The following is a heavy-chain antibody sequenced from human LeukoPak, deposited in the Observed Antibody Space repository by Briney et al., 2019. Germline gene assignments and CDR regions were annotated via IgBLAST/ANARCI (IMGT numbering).Heavy chain of an antibody. CDR1: GFTFSSYS. V-gene: IGHV3-21*01. CDR3: AREDIVVVPAAMTEEDYYYYGMDV. Sequence: PGGSLRLSCAASGFTFSSYSMNWVRQAPGKGLEWVSSISSSSSYIYYADSVKGRFTISRDNAKNSLYLQMNILRAEDTAVYYCAREDIVVVPAAMTEEDYYYYGMDVWGQGTTVTVSS. J-gene: IGHJ6*02. CDR2: ISSSSSYI. D-gene: IGHD2-2*01.